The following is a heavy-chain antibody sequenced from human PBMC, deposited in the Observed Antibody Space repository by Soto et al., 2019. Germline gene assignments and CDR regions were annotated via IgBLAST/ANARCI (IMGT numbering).Heavy chain of an antibody. CDR2: ISSNGGST. D-gene: IGHD6-19*01. Sequence: EVQVVESGGGLVQPGGSLRLSCAASGFTFSNYPMHWVRQAPGKGLEYVSAISSNGGSTYYANSVKGRFTSSRDNSKNTLYLQMGSLRGEDMAVYYCARDLYTDRISVAVCWGQGTLVTVSS. CDR3: ARDLYTDRISVAVC. CDR1: GFTFSNYP. J-gene: IGHJ4*02. V-gene: IGHV3-64*01.